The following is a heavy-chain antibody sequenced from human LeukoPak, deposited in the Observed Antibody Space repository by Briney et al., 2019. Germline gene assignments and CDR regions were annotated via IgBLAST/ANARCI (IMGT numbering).Heavy chain of an antibody. V-gene: IGHV3-23*01. CDR2: ISGSGGST. CDR3: AKHIVVVPAAISHALDI. J-gene: IGHJ3*02. D-gene: IGHD2-2*01. CDR1: GFTFSSYA. Sequence: PGGSLRLSCAASGFTFSSYAMSWVRQAPGKGLEWVSAISGSGGSTYYADSVKGRFTISRDNSENTLYLQMNSLRAEDTAVYYCAKHIVVVPAAISHALDIWGQGTMVTVSS.